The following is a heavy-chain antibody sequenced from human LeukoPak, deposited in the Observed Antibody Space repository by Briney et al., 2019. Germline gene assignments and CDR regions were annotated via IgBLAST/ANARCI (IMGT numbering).Heavy chain of an antibody. D-gene: IGHD1-26*01. J-gene: IGHJ4*02. V-gene: IGHV5-51*01. Sequence: GESLKISCKGSGYSFPSYWIGWVRQLPGKGLEWMGIIYPGDSDTRYSPSFQGQVTISADKSINNAYLQWSSLKASDTAMYYCVRCPPTSSADYWGQGTLVTVSS. CDR3: VRCPPTSSADY. CDR2: IYPGDSDT. CDR1: GYSFPSYW.